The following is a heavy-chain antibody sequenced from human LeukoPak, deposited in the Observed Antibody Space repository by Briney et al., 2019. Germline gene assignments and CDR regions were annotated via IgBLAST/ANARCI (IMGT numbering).Heavy chain of an antibody. J-gene: IGHJ4*02. Sequence: GGSLRLSCEASGFTFSNYWMTWVRQAPGKGLEWVANIKQDGSDENYVDSVKGRFTISRDNGKNSLYLQMNSLRAEGTAVYYCARGGSDSDYWGQGTLVTVSS. CDR1: GFTFSNYW. CDR3: ARGGSDSDY. D-gene: IGHD6-6*01. CDR2: IKQDGSDE. V-gene: IGHV3-7*04.